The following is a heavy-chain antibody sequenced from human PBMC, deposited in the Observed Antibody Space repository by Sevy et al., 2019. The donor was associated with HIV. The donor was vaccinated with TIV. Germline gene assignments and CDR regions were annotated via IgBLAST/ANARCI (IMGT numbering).Heavy chain of an antibody. D-gene: IGHD2-8*01. CDR2: IYSRSKWYN. CDR1: GDSVSSNSAA. CDR3: ARRLFVDSPMGPVFDY. V-gene: IGHV6-1*01. Sequence: SQTLSLTCAISGDSVSSNSAAWNWLRQSPSRGLESLGRIYSRSKWYNDYAVSVKSRITINPDTSKNQFSLQLNSVTPEDTAVYYCARRLFVDSPMGPVFDYWGQGTLVTVSS. J-gene: IGHJ4*02.